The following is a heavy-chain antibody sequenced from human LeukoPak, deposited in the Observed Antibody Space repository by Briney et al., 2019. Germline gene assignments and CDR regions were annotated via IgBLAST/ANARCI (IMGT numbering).Heavy chain of an antibody. V-gene: IGHV1-18*01. Sequence: GASVKVSCKASGYTFTSYGISWARQAPGQGLEWMGWISAYNGNTNYAQKLQGRVSMTTDRSTSTAYMELRSLRSDDTAVYYCARDPEAWFFDYWGQGTLVTVSS. D-gene: IGHD3-22*01. CDR2: ISAYNGNT. CDR1: GYTFTSYG. J-gene: IGHJ4*02. CDR3: ARDPEAWFFDY.